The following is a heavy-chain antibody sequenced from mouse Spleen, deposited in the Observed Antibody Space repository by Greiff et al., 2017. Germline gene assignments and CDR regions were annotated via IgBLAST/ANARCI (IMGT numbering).Heavy chain of an antibody. Sequence: EVKLVESGPGLVKPSQSLSLTCSVTGYSITSGYYWNWIRQFPGNKLEWMGYISYDGSNNYNPSLKNRISITRDTSKNQFFLKLNSVTTEDTATYYCARGNYDYLFDYWGQGTTLTVSS. V-gene: IGHV3-6*01. CDR1: GYSITSGYY. CDR3: ARGNYDYLFDY. J-gene: IGHJ2*01. CDR2: ISYDGSN. D-gene: IGHD2-4*01.